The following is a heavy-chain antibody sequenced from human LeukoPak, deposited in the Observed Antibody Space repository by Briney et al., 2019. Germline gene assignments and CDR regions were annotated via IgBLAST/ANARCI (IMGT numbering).Heavy chain of an antibody. CDR2: ISSSGST. CDR1: GDSISSGDYY. Sequence: SETLSLTCTVSGDSISSGDYYWSWIRQPAGKGLEWIGRISSSGSTNYNPSLKSRVTVSVDTSKNQFSLKLSSVTAADTAVYFCARGPYSYDSSGAFDIWGQGTMVTVSS. D-gene: IGHD3-22*01. CDR3: ARGPYSYDSSGAFDI. V-gene: IGHV4-61*02. J-gene: IGHJ3*02.